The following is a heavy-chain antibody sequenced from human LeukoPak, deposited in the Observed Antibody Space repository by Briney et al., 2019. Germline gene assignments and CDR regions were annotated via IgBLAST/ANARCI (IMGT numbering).Heavy chain of an antibody. CDR2: ISYDGSNK. Sequence: GGSLRLSCAASGFTFSSYGMHWVRQAPGKGLEWVAVISYDGSNKYYADSVKGRFTISRDNSKNTLYLQMNSLRAEDTAVYYCAKENPTAADAYYSDYWGQGTLVTVSS. V-gene: IGHV3-30*18. CDR1: GFTFSSYG. CDR3: AKENPTAADAYYSDY. J-gene: IGHJ4*02. D-gene: IGHD6-13*01.